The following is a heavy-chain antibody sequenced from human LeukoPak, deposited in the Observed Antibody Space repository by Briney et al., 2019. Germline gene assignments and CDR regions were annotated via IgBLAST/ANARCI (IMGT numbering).Heavy chain of an antibody. CDR1: GFTFSNAW. D-gene: IGHD4-17*01. CDR3: TTAPGYGDYDDY. J-gene: IGHJ4*02. CDR2: IKSKTDGGTT. Sequence: GGSLRLSCAASGFTFSNAWMSWVRQAPGKGLEWVGRIKSKTDGGTTDYAALVKGRFTISRDDSKNTLYLQMNSLKTEDTAVYYCTTAPGYGDYDDYWGQGTLVTVSS. V-gene: IGHV3-15*01.